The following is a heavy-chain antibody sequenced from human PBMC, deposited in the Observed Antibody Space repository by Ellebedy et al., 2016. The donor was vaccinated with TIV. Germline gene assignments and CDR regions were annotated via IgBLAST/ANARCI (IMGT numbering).Heavy chain of an antibody. Sequence: GESLKISXAASGFTFRRFAMHWVRQAPGKGLEWVAVVSADGSRKSYADSVKERFTISRDNSKNTLFVQMNSLRVEDTAVYNCAKPSDQNPGYSASWATYFDSWGQGTLVTVSS. CDR1: GFTFRRFA. J-gene: IGHJ4*02. CDR2: VSADGSRK. D-gene: IGHD6-13*01. CDR3: AKPSDQNPGYSASWATYFDS. V-gene: IGHV3-30*18.